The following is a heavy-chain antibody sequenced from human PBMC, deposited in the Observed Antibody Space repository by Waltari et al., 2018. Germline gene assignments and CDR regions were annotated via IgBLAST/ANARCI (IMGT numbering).Heavy chain of an antibody. CDR3: ARILKEWRWEVDYFDY. J-gene: IGHJ4*02. Sequence: QVTLKESGPVLVKPTETLTLTCTVSGFSLSNARMGVSWIRQPPGKALEWLAHIFSNDEKSYSTSLKSRLTISKDTSKSQVVLTMTNMDPVDTATYYCARILKEWRWEVDYFDYWGQGTLVTVSS. CDR1: GFSLSNARMG. CDR2: IFSNDEK. D-gene: IGHD1-26*01. V-gene: IGHV2-26*01.